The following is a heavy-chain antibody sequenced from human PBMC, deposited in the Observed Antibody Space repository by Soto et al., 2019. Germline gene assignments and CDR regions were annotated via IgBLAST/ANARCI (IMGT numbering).Heavy chain of an antibody. J-gene: IGHJ4*02. Sequence: GGSLRLSCAASGFTFSSYGMHWVRQAPGKGLEWVAVIWYDGSNKYYADSVKGRFTISRDNSKNTLYLQMNSLRAEDTAVYYCARDYTAARSLVGYWGQGTLVTVSS. V-gene: IGHV3-33*01. D-gene: IGHD6-6*01. CDR1: GFTFSSYG. CDR3: ARDYTAARSLVGY. CDR2: IWYDGSNK.